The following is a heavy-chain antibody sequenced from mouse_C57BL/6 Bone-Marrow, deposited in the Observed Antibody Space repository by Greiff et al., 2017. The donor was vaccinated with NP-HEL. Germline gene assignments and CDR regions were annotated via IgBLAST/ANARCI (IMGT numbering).Heavy chain of an antibody. CDR3: TLSTVVANSPYYYAMDY. V-gene: IGHV6-3*01. CDR1: GFTFSNYW. CDR2: IRLKSDNYAT. J-gene: IGHJ4*01. Sequence: EVQLVESGGGLVQPGGSMKLSCVASGFTFSNYWMNWVRQSPEKGLEWVAQIRLKSDNYATHYAESVKGRFTISRDDSKSSVYLQMNNLRAEDTGIYYCTLSTVVANSPYYYAMDYWGQGTSVTVSS. D-gene: IGHD1-1*01.